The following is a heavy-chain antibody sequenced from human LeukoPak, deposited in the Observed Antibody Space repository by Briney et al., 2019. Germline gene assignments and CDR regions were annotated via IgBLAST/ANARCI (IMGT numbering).Heavy chain of an antibody. CDR2: IRYDGSNK. CDR1: GFTFSSYG. V-gene: IGHV3-30*02. CDR3: AKGGGYEAQYYYYYLDV. D-gene: IGHD5-12*01. J-gene: IGHJ6*03. Sequence: GSLRLSCAASGFTFSSYGMHWVRQAPGKGLEWVAFIRYDGSNKYYADSVKGRFTISRDNSKNTLYLQMKSLRAEDTAVYYCAKGGGYEAQYYYYYLDVWGKGTTVTISS.